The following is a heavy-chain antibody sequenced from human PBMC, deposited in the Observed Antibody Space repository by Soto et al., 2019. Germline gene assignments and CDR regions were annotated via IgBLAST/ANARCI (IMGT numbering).Heavy chain of an antibody. J-gene: IGHJ4*02. Sequence: GGSLRLSCAASGFSFSSYNMNWVRQAPGKGLEWVSSIGSISSYRYYADSVKGRFTISRDNAKNSLYLEMNSLRAEDTAVYYCARDLYDFDYWGQGTPVTVSS. CDR1: GFSFSSYN. CDR3: ARDLYDFDY. D-gene: IGHD3-16*01. V-gene: IGHV3-21*01. CDR2: IGSISSYR.